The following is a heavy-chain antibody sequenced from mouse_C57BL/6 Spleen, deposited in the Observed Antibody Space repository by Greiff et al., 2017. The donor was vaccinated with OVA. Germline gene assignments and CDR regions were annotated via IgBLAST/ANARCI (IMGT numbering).Heavy chain of an antibody. CDR3: ARSLTTGYAMDY. D-gene: IGHD1-1*01. Sequence: VHVKQSGPELVKPGASVKIPCKASGYTFTDYNMDWVKQSHGKSLEWIGDINPNNGGTIYNQKFKGKATLTVDKSSSTAYMELRSLTSEDTAVYYCARSLTTGYAMDYWGQGTSVTVSS. V-gene: IGHV1-18*01. CDR2: INPNNGGT. CDR1: GYTFTDYN. J-gene: IGHJ4*01.